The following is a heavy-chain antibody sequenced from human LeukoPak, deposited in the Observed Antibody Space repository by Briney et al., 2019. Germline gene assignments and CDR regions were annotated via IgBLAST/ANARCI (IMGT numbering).Heavy chain of an antibody. Sequence: GASVKVSCKASGYTFTSYAMNWVRQAPGQGLEWMGWINTNTGNPTYAQGFTGRFVFSLDTSVSTAYLQISSLKAEDTAVYYCARTSSSWYQEEYYFDYWGQGTLVTVSS. CDR1: GYTFTSYA. CDR3: ARTSSSWYQEEYYFDY. V-gene: IGHV7-4-1*02. D-gene: IGHD6-13*01. J-gene: IGHJ4*02. CDR2: INTNTGNP.